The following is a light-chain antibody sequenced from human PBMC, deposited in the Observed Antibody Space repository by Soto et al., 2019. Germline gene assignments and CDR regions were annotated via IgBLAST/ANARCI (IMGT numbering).Light chain of an antibody. CDR2: DVS. CDR1: SSDVGGYSY. CDR3: CSYAGSYTYV. Sequence: QSALTQPRSVSGSPGQSVTISCTGTSSDVGGYSYVSWYQHHPGKAPKLMIYDVSKRPSGVPDRFSGSKSGNTASLTISGLQAEDEADYYCCSYAGSYTYVFGTGTKRTVL. J-gene: IGLJ1*01. V-gene: IGLV2-11*01.